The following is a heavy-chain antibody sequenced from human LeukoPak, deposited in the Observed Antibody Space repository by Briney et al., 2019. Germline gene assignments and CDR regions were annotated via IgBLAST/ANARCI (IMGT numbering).Heavy chain of an antibody. CDR2: INPNSGGT. D-gene: IGHD5-24*01. CDR3: ASIGYNHYFDY. J-gene: IGHJ4*02. V-gene: IGHV1-2*02. Sequence: ASVTVSCKASGYTFTGYYMHWVRQAPGQGLEWMGWINPNSGGTNYAQKFQGRVTMTRDTSITTAYMELSRLTSDDTALYYCASIGYNHYFDYWGQGTLVTVSS. CDR1: GYTFTGYY.